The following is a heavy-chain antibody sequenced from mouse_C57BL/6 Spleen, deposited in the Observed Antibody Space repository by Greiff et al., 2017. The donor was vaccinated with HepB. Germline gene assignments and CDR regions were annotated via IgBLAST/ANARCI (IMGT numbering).Heavy chain of an antibody. CDR1: GFNIKDDY. V-gene: IGHV14-4*01. D-gene: IGHD2-5*01. J-gene: IGHJ3*01. CDR2: IDPENGDT. CDR3: TTGRSYYSNSFAY. Sequence: VQLKESGAELVRPGASVKLSCTASGFNIKDDYMHWVKQRPEQGLEWIGWIDPENGDTEYASKFQGKATITADTSSNTAYLQLSSLTSEDTAVYYCTTGRSYYSNSFAYWGQGTLVTVSA.